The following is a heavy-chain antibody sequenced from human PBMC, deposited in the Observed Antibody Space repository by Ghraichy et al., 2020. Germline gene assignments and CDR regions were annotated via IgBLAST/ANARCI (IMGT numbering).Heavy chain of an antibody. Sequence: SETLSLTCTVSGGSISSYYWSWIRQPPGKGLEWIGYIYYSASTNYNPSLKSRVTMSLDTPKNQFSLKLSSVTAADTAVYYCARGAAITPVAGNNDAFDIWGQGTMVTVSS. D-gene: IGHD6-25*01. CDR2: IYYSAST. J-gene: IGHJ3*02. CDR1: GGSISSYY. CDR3: ARGAAITPVAGNNDAFDI. V-gene: IGHV4-59*01.